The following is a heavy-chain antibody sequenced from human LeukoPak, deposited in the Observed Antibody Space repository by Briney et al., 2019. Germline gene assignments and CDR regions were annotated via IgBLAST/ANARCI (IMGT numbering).Heavy chain of an antibody. J-gene: IGHJ6*02. D-gene: IGHD3-16*01. V-gene: IGHV4-34*01. CDR1: GGSFSGYL. Sequence: SETLSLTCVVSGGSFSGYLWSWIRQTPGKGLEWIGEINYLGSGNYNPSLTSRVSISLDTSKTQFSLKVTSVTAADTGVYYCSRSGLTGMRKYAGPPYYYYNMDVWGQGTTVTVSS. CDR2: INYLGSG. CDR3: SRSGLTGMRKYAGPPYYYYNMDV.